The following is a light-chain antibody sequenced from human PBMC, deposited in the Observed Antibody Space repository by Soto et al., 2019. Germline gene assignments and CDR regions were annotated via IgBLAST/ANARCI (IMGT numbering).Light chain of an antibody. CDR3: SSYVGSNNFPYV. CDR2: EVD. J-gene: IGLJ1*01. CDR1: SSDVGGYNY. Sequence: QSVLTQPPSASGSPGQSVTISCTGTSSDVGGYNYVSWYQHHPGKVPKLIIYEVDERPSGVPDRFSGSRSGNTASLTVSGLQAEDEADYYCSSYVGSNNFPYVLGTGTKVTVL. V-gene: IGLV2-8*01.